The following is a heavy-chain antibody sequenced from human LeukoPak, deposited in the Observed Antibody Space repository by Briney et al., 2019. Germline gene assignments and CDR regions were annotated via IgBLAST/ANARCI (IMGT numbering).Heavy chain of an antibody. CDR2: IIPLFGTA. J-gene: IGHJ4*02. CDR1: GGTFTSYA. V-gene: IGHV1-69*13. D-gene: IGHD3-10*01. Sequence: EASVTLSFTSSGGTFTSYAISWVRQAPGQGIEWMGGIIPLFGTANYAQKFQGRVTITADESTSTAYMELSSLRSEDTAVYYCARVFRESYYGSGSYYRYWGQGTLVTVSS. CDR3: ARVFRESYYGSGSYYRY.